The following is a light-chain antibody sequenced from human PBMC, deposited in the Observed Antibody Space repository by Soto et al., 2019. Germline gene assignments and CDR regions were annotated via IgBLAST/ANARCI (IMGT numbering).Light chain of an antibody. CDR2: SNN. CDR1: GSNIGSNT. V-gene: IGLV1-44*01. Sequence: QSVLTQPTSASGTPGQRVTISCSGSGSNIGSNTVNWYQQLPGTAPKLLIYSNNQRPSGVPDRFSGSKSGTSASLAISGLQSEDEADYYCAAWDDSLNGQVVFGGGTKLTVL. J-gene: IGLJ2*01. CDR3: AAWDDSLNGQVV.